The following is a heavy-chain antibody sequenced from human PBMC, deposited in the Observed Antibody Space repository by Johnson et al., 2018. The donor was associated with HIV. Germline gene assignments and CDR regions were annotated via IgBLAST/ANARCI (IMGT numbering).Heavy chain of an antibody. D-gene: IGHD2-15*01. CDR1: GFTFSDYY. J-gene: IGHJ3*02. V-gene: IGHV3-23*04. CDR2: ISGSGGST. CDR3: AKSSRGDIDKDDAFDI. Sequence: QLVESGGGLVQPGGSLRLSCAASGFTFSDYYMSWIRQAPGKGLEWVSAISGSGGSTYYADSVKGRFTISRDNSKNTLYLQMNSLRAEDTAVYYCAKSSRGDIDKDDAFDIWGQGTMVTVSS.